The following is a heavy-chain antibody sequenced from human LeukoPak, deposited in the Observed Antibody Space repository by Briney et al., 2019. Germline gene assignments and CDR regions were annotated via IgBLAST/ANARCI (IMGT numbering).Heavy chain of an antibody. D-gene: IGHD2-2*01. CDR1: GYSISSGYY. J-gene: IGHJ5*02. CDR2: IYHSGST. Sequence: SETLSLTCAVSGYSISSGYYWGWIRQRPGKGLEWIGSIYHSGSTYYNPSLKSRVTISVDTSKNQFSLKLSSVTAADTAVYYCARLGGGCSSTSCYGWFDPWGQGTLVTVSS. V-gene: IGHV4-38-2*01. CDR3: ARLGGGCSSTSCYGWFDP.